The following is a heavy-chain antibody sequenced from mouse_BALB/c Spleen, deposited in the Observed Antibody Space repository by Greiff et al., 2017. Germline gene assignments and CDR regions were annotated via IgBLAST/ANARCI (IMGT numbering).Heavy chain of an antibody. CDR2: ISSGGSYT. D-gene: IGHD2-1*01. Sequence: EVKLVESGGDLVKPGGSLKLSCAASGFTFSSYGMSWVRQTPDKRLEWVATISSGGSYTYYPDSVKGRFTISRDNAKNTLYLQMSSLKSEDTAMYYCARRKNCNSWFAYWGQGTLVTVSA. V-gene: IGHV5-6*02. CDR3: ARRKNCNSWFAY. CDR1: GFTFSSYG. J-gene: IGHJ3*01.